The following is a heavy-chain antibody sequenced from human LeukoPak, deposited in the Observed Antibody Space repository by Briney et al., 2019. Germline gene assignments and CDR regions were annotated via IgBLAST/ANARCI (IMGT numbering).Heavy chain of an antibody. D-gene: IGHD4-11*01. CDR2: INGDGSST. J-gene: IGHJ5*01. Sequence: TGGSLRLSCAASGFTFNTYWMHWVRQVPGKGLVWVSRINGDGSSTACADSVKDRFTISRDNAKNTVYLQMNSLRAEDTAVYYCAREKGSSNYDSWGQGTLVTVSS. CDR3: AREKGSSNYDS. CDR1: GFTFNTYW. V-gene: IGHV3-74*03.